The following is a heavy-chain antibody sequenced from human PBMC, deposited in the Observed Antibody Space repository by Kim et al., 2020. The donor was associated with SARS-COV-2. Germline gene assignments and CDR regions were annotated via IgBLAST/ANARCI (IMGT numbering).Heavy chain of an antibody. D-gene: IGHD1-26*01. CDR2: SQP. J-gene: IGHJ4*02. V-gene: IGHV5-51*01. Sequence: SQPRYRPSFQGQVTISADKSISTAYLQWSSLKASDTAMYYCARLLVGPDYWGQGTLVTVSS. CDR3: ARLLVGPDY.